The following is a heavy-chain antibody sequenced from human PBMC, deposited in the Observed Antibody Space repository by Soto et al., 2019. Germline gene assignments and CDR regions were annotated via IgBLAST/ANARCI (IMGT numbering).Heavy chain of an antibody. J-gene: IGHJ3*02. D-gene: IGHD3-9*01. CDR2: INHSGST. V-gene: IGHV4-34*01. Sequence: SETLSLTCAVYGGSFSGYYWSWIRQPPGKGLEWIGEINHSGSTNYNPSLKSRVTISVDTSKNQFSLKLSSVTAADTAVYYCARSRPRYILTGQYAFDIWGQGTMVTVSS. CDR1: GGSFSGYY. CDR3: ARSRPRYILTGQYAFDI.